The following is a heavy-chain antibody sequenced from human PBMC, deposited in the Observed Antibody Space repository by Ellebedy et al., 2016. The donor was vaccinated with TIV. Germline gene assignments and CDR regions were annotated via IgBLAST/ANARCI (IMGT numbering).Heavy chain of an antibody. Sequence: GESLKISXAASGFTFSSYAMSWVRQAPGKGLEWISTISGDGDGTHYADSVKGRFTISRDNSQNTLYLQMNSLRAEDTALYYCAKGQCASSSCLKFDFWGQGTLVTVSS. CDR1: GFTFSSYA. CDR2: ISGDGDGT. J-gene: IGHJ4*02. V-gene: IGHV3-23*01. CDR3: AKGQCASSSCLKFDF. D-gene: IGHD2-2*01.